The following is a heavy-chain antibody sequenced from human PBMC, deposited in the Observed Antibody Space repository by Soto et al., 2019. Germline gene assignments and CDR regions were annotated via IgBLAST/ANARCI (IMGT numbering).Heavy chain of an antibody. CDR1: GYTFTGYY. V-gene: IGHV1-2*04. CDR3: VRSRGWFGELSGYYYYGMDV. CDR2: INPNSGGT. Sequence: ASVKVSCKASGYTFTGYYMHWVRQAPGQGLECMGWINPNSGGTNYAQKFQGWVTMTRDTSISTAYMELSRLRSDDTAVYYCVRSRGWFGELSGYYYYGMDVWGQGTTVTVSS. J-gene: IGHJ6*02. D-gene: IGHD3-10*01.